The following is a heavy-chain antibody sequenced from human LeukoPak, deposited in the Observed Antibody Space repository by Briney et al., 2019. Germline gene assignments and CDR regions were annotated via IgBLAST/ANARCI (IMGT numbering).Heavy chain of an antibody. J-gene: IGHJ4*02. CDR3: AKQIAISYSSGWYEDY. D-gene: IGHD6-19*01. CDR2: ISWNSGSI. Sequence: GGSLRLSCAASGFTFDDYAMHWVRQAPGKGLEWVSGISWNSGSIGYADSVKGRFTISRDNSKNTLYLQMNSLRAEDTAVYYCAKQIAISYSSGWYEDYWGQGTLVTVSS. CDR1: GFTFDDYA. V-gene: IGHV3-9*01.